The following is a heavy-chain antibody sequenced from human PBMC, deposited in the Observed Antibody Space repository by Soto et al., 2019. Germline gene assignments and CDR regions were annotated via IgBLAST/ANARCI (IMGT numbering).Heavy chain of an antibody. Sequence: ASVKVSCKASGYTFTSYDINWVRQATGHGLEWMGGMNPKSGNTSYAQKFQGRVTMTRNTSISTAYMELSSLRSEDTAVYYCATGLMAARPWNYYYYGMDVWGQGTTVTISS. CDR1: GYTFTSYD. D-gene: IGHD6-6*01. J-gene: IGHJ6*02. V-gene: IGHV1-8*01. CDR3: ATGLMAARPWNYYYYGMDV. CDR2: MNPKSGNT.